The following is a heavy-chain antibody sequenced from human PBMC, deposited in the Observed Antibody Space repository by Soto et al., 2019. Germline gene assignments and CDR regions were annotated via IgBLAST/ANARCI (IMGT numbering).Heavy chain of an antibody. CDR3: ASYHRVYPPTKPRFQH. V-gene: IGHV1-69*13. J-gene: IGHJ1*01. D-gene: IGHD6-13*01. CDR2: IIPIFGTA. Sequence: SVKVSCKASTGTFSSYAISFVRQAPGQGLEWMGGIIPIFGTANYAQKFQGRVTITADESTSTAYMELSSLRSEDTAVYYCASYHRVYPPTKPRFQHWGQGTLVTVSS. CDR1: TGTFSSYA.